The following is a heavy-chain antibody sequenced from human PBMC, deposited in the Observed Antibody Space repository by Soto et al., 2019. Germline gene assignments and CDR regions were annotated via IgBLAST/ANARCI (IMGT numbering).Heavy chain of an antibody. Sequence: DVQLVESGGDLVQPGGSLRLSCAASGFTFDSCVMSWVRQAPGKGLEWLSLISGSGRYTDYADSVKGRFTISRDNSKNTLYLQMNSLRVEVTAVYYCAKDPPSERMQPDYGMDVWGQGTTVTVSS. CDR2: ISGSGRYT. CDR3: AKDPPSERMQPDYGMDV. CDR1: GFTFDSCV. J-gene: IGHJ6*02. D-gene: IGHD6-13*01. V-gene: IGHV3-23*04.